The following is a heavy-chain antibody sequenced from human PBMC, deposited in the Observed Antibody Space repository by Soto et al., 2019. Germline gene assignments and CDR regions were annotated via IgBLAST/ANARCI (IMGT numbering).Heavy chain of an antibody. V-gene: IGHV4-39*01. J-gene: IGHJ5*02. CDR2: ISYSGGT. CDR1: GGAITSSTYY. D-gene: IGHD3-10*01. Sequence: PSETLSLTCTVSGGAITSSTYYWGWIRQPPGKGLVWIGSISYSGGTYYNPSLKSRVTISVDTSKKQFSLKLISVTAADTAVYYCARLRYYGSGRTVPFDPWGQGTLVTVS. CDR3: ARLRYYGSGRTVPFDP.